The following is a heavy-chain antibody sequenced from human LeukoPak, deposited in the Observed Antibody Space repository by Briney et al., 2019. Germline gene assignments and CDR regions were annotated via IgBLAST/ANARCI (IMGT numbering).Heavy chain of an antibody. CDR1: GGSFSGYY. CDR2: INHSGST. J-gene: IGHJ6*04. CDR3: ARGTTVTTARGYYGMDV. Sequence: SETLSLTCAVYGGSFSGYYWSGIRQPPGKGLEWIGVINHSGSTNYNPSLKSRVTISVDTSKNQFSLKLSSVTAADTAVYYCARGTTVTTARGYYGMDVWGKGTTVTVSS. D-gene: IGHD4-17*01. V-gene: IGHV4-34*01.